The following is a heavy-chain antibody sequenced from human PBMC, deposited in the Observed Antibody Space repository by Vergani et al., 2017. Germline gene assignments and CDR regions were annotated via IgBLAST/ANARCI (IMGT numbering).Heavy chain of an antibody. D-gene: IGHD3-3*01. CDR1: GFTFDDYA. CDR2: ISWNSGSI. V-gene: IGHV3-9*01. Sequence: EVQLVESGGGLVQPGRSLRLPCVASGFTFDDYAMHWVRHAPGKGLEWVSGISWNSGSIGYAASVKGRFTISRDNAKNSLYLQMNSLRAEDTALYYCAKDGYDFWSGYYHYYYYMDVWGKGTTVTVSS. J-gene: IGHJ6*03. CDR3: AKDGYDFWSGYYHYYYYMDV.